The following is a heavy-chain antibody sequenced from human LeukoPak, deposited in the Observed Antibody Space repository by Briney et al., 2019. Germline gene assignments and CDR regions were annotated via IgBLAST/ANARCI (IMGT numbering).Heavy chain of an antibody. J-gene: IGHJ4*02. D-gene: IGHD4-17*01. Sequence: GGSLRLSCAASGFTFNNYAMNWVRQAPGKGLEWVSSISGGGETTYYADSAKGRFTISRDNSQNTLYLQMNSLRAEDTAVYYCARDYADYVGYFYFDYWGQGTLVTVSS. CDR2: ISGGGETT. V-gene: IGHV3-23*01. CDR3: ARDYADYVGYFYFDY. CDR1: GFTFNNYA.